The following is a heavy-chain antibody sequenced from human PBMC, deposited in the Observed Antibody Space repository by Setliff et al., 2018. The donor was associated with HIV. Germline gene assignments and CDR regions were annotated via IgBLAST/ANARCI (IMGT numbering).Heavy chain of an antibody. CDR3: ARDQWGYSYGYYYYYYMDV. V-gene: IGHV4-30-4*08. J-gene: IGHJ6*03. CDR2: IYYSGST. CDR1: GGSISSGDYY. Sequence: SETLSLTCTVSGGSISSGDYYWSWIRQPPGKGLEWIGYIYYSGSTYYNPSLKSRVTISVDTSKNQFSLNLTSVTAADTAVYYCARDQWGYSYGYYYYYYMDVWGKGTTVTVS. D-gene: IGHD5-18*01.